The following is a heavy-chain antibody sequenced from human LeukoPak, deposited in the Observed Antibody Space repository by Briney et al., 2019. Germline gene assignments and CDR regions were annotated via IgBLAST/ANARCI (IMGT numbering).Heavy chain of an antibody. CDR2: INYSGNT. CDR3: ARNLVGATFDY. D-gene: IGHD1-26*01. V-gene: IGHV4-39*07. J-gene: IGHJ4*02. Sequence: SETLSLTCSVSGGSISSSNYYWGWIRQPPGKGLEWIGSINYSGNTYYNPSLKSRVTISVDTSKNQFSLKLSSVTAADTAVYYCARNLVGATFDYWGQGTLVTVSS. CDR1: GGSISSSNYY.